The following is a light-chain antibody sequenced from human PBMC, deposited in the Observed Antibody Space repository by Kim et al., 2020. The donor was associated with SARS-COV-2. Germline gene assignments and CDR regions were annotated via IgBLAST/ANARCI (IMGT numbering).Light chain of an antibody. CDR1: QSISSY. Sequence: DIQMTQSPSSLSASVGDRVTITCRASQSISSYLNWYQQKPGKAPKLLIYAASSLQSGVPSRFSGSGSGTDFTLTISSLQPEDFATYYCQQSYSTRYTFSQGTKLDI. V-gene: IGKV1-39*01. J-gene: IGKJ2*01. CDR3: QQSYSTRYT. CDR2: AAS.